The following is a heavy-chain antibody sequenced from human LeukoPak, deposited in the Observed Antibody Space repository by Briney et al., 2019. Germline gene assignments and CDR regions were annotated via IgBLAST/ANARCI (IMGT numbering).Heavy chain of an antibody. Sequence: GGSLRLSCAASGFTFSDYYMSWVRQAPGKGLEWVSVIYSGGSTYYADSVKGRFTISRDNSKNTLYLQMNSLRAEDTAVYYCAREKWGIDYWGQGTLVTVSS. J-gene: IGHJ4*02. V-gene: IGHV3-66*01. D-gene: IGHD1-26*01. CDR2: IYSGGST. CDR1: GFTFSDYY. CDR3: AREKWGIDY.